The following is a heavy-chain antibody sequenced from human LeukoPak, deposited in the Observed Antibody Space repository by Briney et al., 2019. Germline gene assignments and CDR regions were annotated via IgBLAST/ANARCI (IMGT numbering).Heavy chain of an antibody. V-gene: IGHV1-58*01. CDR2: IVVGSGNT. D-gene: IGHD6-13*01. J-gene: IGHJ6*04. Sequence: SVKVSCKASGFTFTSSAVQWVRQARGQRLEWIGWIVVGSGNTNYAQKFQERVTITRDMSTSTAYMELSSLRSEDTAVYYCAAGDMGGSSWSPPYYSYVMDVWGKGPTVTFSS. CDR3: AAGDMGGSSWSPPYYSYVMDV. CDR1: GFTFTSSA.